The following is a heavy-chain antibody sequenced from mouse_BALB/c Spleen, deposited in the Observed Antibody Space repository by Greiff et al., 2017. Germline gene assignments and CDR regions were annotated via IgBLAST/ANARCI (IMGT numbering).Heavy chain of an antibody. D-gene: IGHD2-2*01. CDR2: IRNKANGYTT. Sequence: DVKLVESGGGLVQPGGSLRLSCATSGFTFTDYYMSWVRQPPGKALEWLGFIRNKANGYTTEYSASVKGRFTISRDNSQSILYLQMNTLRAEDSATYYCARGGYDAGYAMDYWGQGTSVTVSS. V-gene: IGHV7-3*02. J-gene: IGHJ4*01. CDR3: ARGGYDAGYAMDY. CDR1: GFTFTDYY.